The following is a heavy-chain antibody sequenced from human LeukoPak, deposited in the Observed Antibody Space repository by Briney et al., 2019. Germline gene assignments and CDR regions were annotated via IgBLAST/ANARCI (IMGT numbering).Heavy chain of an antibody. J-gene: IGHJ4*02. V-gene: IGHV4-59*01. D-gene: IGHD2-15*01. CDR3: ARDRPGGSTLDY. CDR2: IYYTGIT. CDR1: GGSISRDY. Sequence: SETLSLTCTVSGGSISRDYWSWIRQPPGKGLEWIGYIYYTGITNYNPSLKSRVTISVDASKNQFSLKLSSVTAADTAVYYCARDRPGGSTLDYWGQGTLVTVSS.